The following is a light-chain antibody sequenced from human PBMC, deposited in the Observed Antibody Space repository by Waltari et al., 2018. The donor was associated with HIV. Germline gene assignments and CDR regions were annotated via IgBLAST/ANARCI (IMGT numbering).Light chain of an antibody. V-gene: IGLV1-47*01. J-gene: IGLJ2*01. CDR1: GSNVGVNF. CDR2: SNN. CDR3: AAWDDSVSGWA. Sequence: QSVLTQAPSASGTPGQRVTLSCSGTGSNVGVNFVSWYQQLPGMAPKLLIYSNNERPSRVPDRFSCSKSVTSASLAISGLRSEDEAVYFCAAWDDSVSGWAFGEGTKVTVL.